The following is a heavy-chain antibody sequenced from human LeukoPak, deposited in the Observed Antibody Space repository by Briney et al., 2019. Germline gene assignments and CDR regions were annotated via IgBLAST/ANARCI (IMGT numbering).Heavy chain of an antibody. V-gene: IGHV3-7*01. D-gene: IGHD6-13*01. J-gene: IGHJ4*02. CDR3: ARNIPRGPLAAAGPTDH. Sequence: GGSLRLSCAASGFTFSSYWMSWVRQAPGKGLEWVANIKRDGSEKYYVDSVKGRFTISRDNAKNSLYLQMNSLRAEDTAVYYCARNIPRGPLAAAGPTDHWGQGTLVTVSS. CDR1: GFTFSSYW. CDR2: IKRDGSEK.